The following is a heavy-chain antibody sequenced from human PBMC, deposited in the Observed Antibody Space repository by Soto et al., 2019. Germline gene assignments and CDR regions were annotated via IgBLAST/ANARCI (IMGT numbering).Heavy chain of an antibody. J-gene: IGHJ4*02. CDR1: GVSISSNIYY. CDR3: ARGRRYSSSWYSDY. CDR2: IYYSGST. D-gene: IGHD6-13*01. V-gene: IGHV4-39*01. Sequence: SETLSLTCTVSGVSISSNIYYWGWIRQPPGKGLEWIGSIYYSGSTYYNPSLKSRVTISVDTSKNQFSLKLSSVTAADTAVYYCARGRRYSSSWYSDYWGQGTLVTVS.